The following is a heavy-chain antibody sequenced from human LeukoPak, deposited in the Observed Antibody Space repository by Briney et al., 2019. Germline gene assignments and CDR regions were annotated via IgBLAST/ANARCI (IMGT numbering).Heavy chain of an antibody. CDR3: ATAGVIVMDVEVGDY. V-gene: IGHV1-2*02. CDR1: GYTFTGYY. Sequence: ASVKVSCKASGYTFTGYYMHWVRQAPGQGLEWMGWINPNSGGTNYAQKFQGRVTMTRDTSISTAYMELSRLRSDDTAVYYCATAGVIVMDVEVGDYWGQGTLVTVSS. D-gene: IGHD3-22*01. CDR2: INPNSGGT. J-gene: IGHJ4*02.